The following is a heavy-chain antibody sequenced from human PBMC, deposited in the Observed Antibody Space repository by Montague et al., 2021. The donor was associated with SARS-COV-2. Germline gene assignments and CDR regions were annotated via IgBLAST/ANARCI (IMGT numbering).Heavy chain of an antibody. J-gene: IGHJ3*02. CDR1: RGSFSNYY. CDR2: INQGGAP. V-gene: IGHV4-34*01. CDR3: ARGRPVQGSFRHFDSISSGALDI. Sequence: SDTLSLTCAVSRGSFSNYYWTWIRQSPGKGLEWIGEINQGGAPNYTPSLKSRVTISLDTSKKQIPLKLNSVTVADTAVFFCARGRPVQGSFRHFDSISSGALDIWAQGSSVIVSS. D-gene: IGHD3-9*01.